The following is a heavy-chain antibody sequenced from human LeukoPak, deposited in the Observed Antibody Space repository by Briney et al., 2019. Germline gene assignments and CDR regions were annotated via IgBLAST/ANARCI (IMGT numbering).Heavy chain of an antibody. J-gene: IGHJ4*02. D-gene: IGHD4-17*01. CDR2: IYYSGST. CDR1: GGSISSSSYY. CDR3: AREALRSRRDYFDY. Sequence: SETLSLTCTVSGGSISSSSYYWGWIRQHPGKGLEWIGYIYYSGSTYYNPSLKSRVTISVDTSKNQFSLKLSSVTAADTAVYYCAREALRSRRDYFDYWGQGTLVTVSS. V-gene: IGHV4-31*03.